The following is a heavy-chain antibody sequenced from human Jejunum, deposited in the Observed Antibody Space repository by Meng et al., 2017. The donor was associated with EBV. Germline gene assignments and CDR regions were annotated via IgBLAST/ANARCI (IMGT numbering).Heavy chain of an antibody. Sequence: ESGPGLVTPSETLSLTCTVSGGSVSSGCYYWSWIRQPPGKGLEWIGYIYNSESTNYKSSLKSRVTISADTSKNQFSLRLSSVTAVDTAVYYCARDQNGSYFAYWGQGTLVTVSS. CDR1: GGSVSSGCYY. CDR3: ARDQNGSYFAY. J-gene: IGHJ4*02. CDR2: IYNSEST. D-gene: IGHD1-26*01. V-gene: IGHV4-61*01.